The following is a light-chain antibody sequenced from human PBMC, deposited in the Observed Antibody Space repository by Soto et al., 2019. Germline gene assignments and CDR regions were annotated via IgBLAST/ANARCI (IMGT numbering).Light chain of an antibody. CDR3: QSYDSSLSGVV. J-gene: IGLJ2*01. CDR1: GSNIGAGYD. V-gene: IGLV1-40*01. Sequence: QSVLTQPPSVSGAPGQRVTISCTGSGSNIGAGYDVHWYQHLPGTAPKLLIYTNINRPSGVPDRFSASKSGTSASLAITGLQAGEEADYYCQSYDSSLSGVVFGGGTKLTVL. CDR2: TNI.